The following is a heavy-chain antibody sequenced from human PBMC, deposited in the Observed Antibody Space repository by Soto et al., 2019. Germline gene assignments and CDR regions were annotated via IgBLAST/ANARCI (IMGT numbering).Heavy chain of an antibody. CDR3: ASKRGTQGGYSYGYGAFDI. Sequence: SETLSLTCTVSWGSISSGDYYWSWIRQPPGKGLEWIGYIYYSGSTYYNPSLKSRVTISVDTSKNQFSLKLSSVTAADTAVYYCASKRGTQGGYSYGYGAFDIWGKATTVTVSS. V-gene: IGHV4-30-4*01. CDR1: WGSISSGDYY. D-gene: IGHD5-18*01. CDR2: IYYSGST. J-gene: IGHJ3*02.